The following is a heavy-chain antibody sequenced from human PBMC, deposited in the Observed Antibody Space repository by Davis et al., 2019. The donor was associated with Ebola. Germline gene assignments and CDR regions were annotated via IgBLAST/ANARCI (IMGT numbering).Heavy chain of an antibody. CDR3: ARGWELPAGDY. V-gene: IGHV4-59*01. D-gene: IGHD1-26*01. J-gene: IGHJ4*02. Sequence: MPSETLSLTCTASGGSISSYYWSWIRQPPGKGLEWIGYIYYSGSTNYNPSLKTRVTISVDTSKNQFSLKLSSATAADTAVYYCARGWELPAGDYWGQGTLVTVSS. CDR1: GGSISSYY. CDR2: IYYSGST.